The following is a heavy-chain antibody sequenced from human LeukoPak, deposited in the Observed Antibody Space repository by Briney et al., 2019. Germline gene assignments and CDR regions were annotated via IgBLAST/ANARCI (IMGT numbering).Heavy chain of an antibody. D-gene: IGHD3-22*01. CDR1: GGSISSSSYY. V-gene: IGHV4-39*02. Sequence: SETLSLTCTVSGGSISSSSYYWGWIRQPPGKGLEWIGSIYYSGSTYYNPSLKSRVTISVDTSKNQFSLKLSSVTAADTAVYYCARDLGHYYDSSGFDYWGQGTLVTVSS. CDR3: ARDLGHYYDSSGFDY. CDR2: IYYSGST. J-gene: IGHJ4*02.